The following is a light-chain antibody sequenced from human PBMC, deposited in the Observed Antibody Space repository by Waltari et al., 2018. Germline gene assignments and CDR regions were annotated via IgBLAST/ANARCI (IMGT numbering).Light chain of an antibody. Sequence: QSVLTQPPSASGTPGQRVTISCSGSSSNIGSNYVYWYQQLPGTAPKLLIYRNNQRPSGVPDRFSDSKSGTSASLAISGLRSEDEADYYCAAWDDSLSAVVFGGGTKLTVL. J-gene: IGLJ2*01. CDR3: AAWDDSLSAVV. V-gene: IGLV1-47*01. CDR1: SSNIGSNY. CDR2: RNN.